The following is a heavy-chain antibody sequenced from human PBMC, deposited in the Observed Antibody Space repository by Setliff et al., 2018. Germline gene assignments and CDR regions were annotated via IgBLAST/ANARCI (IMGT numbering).Heavy chain of an antibody. CDR1: GASISSHY. D-gene: IGHD3-10*01. Sequence: SETLSLTCTVSGASISSHYWSWIRQPPGKGLEWIGSMYYTGSTNYNPSLKSRVTISVDTSKKQFSLRLNSVTAADTAVYYCARQGTAIRWFDPWGQGTLVTSPQ. CDR3: ARQGTAIRWFDP. CDR2: MYYTGST. J-gene: IGHJ5*02. V-gene: IGHV4-59*11.